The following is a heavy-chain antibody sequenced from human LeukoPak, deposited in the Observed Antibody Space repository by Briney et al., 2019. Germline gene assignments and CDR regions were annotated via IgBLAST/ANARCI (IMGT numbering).Heavy chain of an antibody. CDR2: ISGSGGST. V-gene: IGHV3-23*01. CDR1: GFTFSSYA. J-gene: IGHJ4*02. D-gene: IGHD3-16*01. Sequence: GGSLRLSCAASGFTFSSYARSWVRQAPGKGLEWVSAISGSGGSTYYADSVKGRFTISRDNSKNTLYLQMNRLRAEDTAVYYCAKDPKRGHFDYWGQGTLVTVSS. CDR3: AKDPKRGHFDY.